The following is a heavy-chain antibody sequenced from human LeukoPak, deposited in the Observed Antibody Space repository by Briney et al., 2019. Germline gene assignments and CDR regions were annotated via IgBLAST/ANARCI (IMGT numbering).Heavy chain of an antibody. V-gene: IGHV1-8*01. CDR1: GYTFSSFD. J-gene: IGHJ4*02. CDR2: MNPKSGNS. D-gene: IGHD2-2*01. Sequence: ASVKVSCKASGYTFSSFDINWVRQAPGQGLEWMGWMNPKSGNSGYAQKFQGRVTMTRNTSIATAYMELSRLRSDDTAVYYCARDPDPLEDIVVVPAASDYWGQGTLVTVSS. CDR3: ARDPDPLEDIVVVPAASDY.